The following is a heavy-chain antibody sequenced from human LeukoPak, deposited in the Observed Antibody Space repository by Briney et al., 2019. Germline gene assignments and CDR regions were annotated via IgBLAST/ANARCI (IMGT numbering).Heavy chain of an antibody. CDR3: ARDRIAAAGKGEDYGMDV. V-gene: IGHV3-53*01. J-gene: IGHJ6*02. D-gene: IGHD6-13*01. Sequence: GRSLRLSCAASGFTFSSYAMHWVRQAPGKGLEWVSVIYSGGSTYYADSVKGRFTISRDNSKNTLYLQMNSLRAEDTAVYYCARDRIAAAGKGEDYGMDVWGQGTTVTVSS. CDR2: IYSGGST. CDR1: GFTFSSYA.